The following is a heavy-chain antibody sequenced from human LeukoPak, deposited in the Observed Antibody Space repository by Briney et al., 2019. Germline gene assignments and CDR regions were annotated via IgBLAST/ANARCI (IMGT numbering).Heavy chain of an antibody. V-gene: IGHV3-21*01. CDR2: ISSGSSYI. Sequence: GGSLRLSCAASGFTFRTYSMNWVRQAPGKGLEWVSSISSGSSYIYYADSVKGRFTISRDNAKNSLYLQMNSLRAEDTAVYYCAELGITMIGGVWGKGTTVTISS. D-gene: IGHD3-10*02. J-gene: IGHJ6*04. CDR3: AELGITMIGGV. CDR1: GFTFRTYS.